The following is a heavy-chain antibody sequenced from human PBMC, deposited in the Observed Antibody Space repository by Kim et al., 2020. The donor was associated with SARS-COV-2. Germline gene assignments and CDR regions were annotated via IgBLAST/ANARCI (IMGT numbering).Heavy chain of an antibody. Sequence: STNHHPSLKSRVTISVDTSKNQFSLKLSSVTAADTAVYYCATTMGPFDYWGQGTLVTVSS. CDR2: ST. J-gene: IGHJ4*02. D-gene: IGHD3-10*01. V-gene: IGHV4-34*01. CDR3: ATTMGPFDY.